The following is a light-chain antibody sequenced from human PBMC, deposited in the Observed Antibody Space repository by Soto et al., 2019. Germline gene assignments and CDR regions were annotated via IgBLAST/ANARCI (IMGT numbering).Light chain of an antibody. J-gene: IGLJ2*01. CDR2: DVN. V-gene: IGLV2-14*01. CDR3: SSYTSSSTVV. Sequence: QSVLTQPASVSGSPGQSITISCTGTSSDIGDYDYVSWYQQHPGKAPKLMIFDVNNRPSGVSNRFSGSKSGNTASLTISGLQAEDEADYYCSSYTSSSTVVFGGGTKLTV. CDR1: SSDIGDYDY.